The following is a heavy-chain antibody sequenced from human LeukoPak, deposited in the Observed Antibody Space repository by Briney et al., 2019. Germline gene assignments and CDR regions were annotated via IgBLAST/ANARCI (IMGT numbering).Heavy chain of an antibody. V-gene: IGHV3-9*01. J-gene: IGHJ4*02. CDR3: AKDASPDYGDPFDY. CDR2: ISWNSGSI. D-gene: IGHD4-17*01. CDR1: GFTFDDYA. Sequence: GGSLRLSCAASGFTFDDYAMHWVRQAPGKGLEWVSGISWNSGSIGYADSVKGRFTISRDNAKNSLYLQMNSLRAEGTALYYCAKDASPDYGDPFDYWGQGTLVTVSS.